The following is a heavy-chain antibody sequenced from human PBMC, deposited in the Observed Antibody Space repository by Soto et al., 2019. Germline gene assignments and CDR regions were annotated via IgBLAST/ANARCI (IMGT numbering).Heavy chain of an antibody. J-gene: IGHJ4*02. D-gene: IGHD6-19*01. V-gene: IGHV4-38-2*01. CDR1: GYSINSGYY. CDR2: IYHSGHT. CDR3: ARVDRSGWTPNFFES. Sequence: SETLSLTCDVSGYSINSGYYWGWLRQPPGEGLEWIGTIYHSGHTFYNPSLKSRVTISVDTSKNQFSLNLRSETAADTALYYFARVDRSGWTPNFFESWGQGPLVTVSS.